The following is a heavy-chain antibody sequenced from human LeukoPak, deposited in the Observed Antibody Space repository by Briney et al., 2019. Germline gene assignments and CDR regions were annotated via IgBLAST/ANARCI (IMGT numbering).Heavy chain of an antibody. Sequence: SETLSLTCTVSGDSISSYYWSWIRQPAGKGLEWIGRIYTSGSTNYNPSLKSRVTMSVDTSKNQFSLKLSSVTAADTAVYYCARERFGGYGFMYYFDYWGQGTLVTVSS. CDR1: GDSISSYY. CDR3: ARERFGGYGFMYYFDY. V-gene: IGHV4-4*07. CDR2: IYTSGST. D-gene: IGHD5-12*01. J-gene: IGHJ4*02.